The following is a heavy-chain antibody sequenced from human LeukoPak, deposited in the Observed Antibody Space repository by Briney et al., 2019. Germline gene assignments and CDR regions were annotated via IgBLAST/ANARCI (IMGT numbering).Heavy chain of an antibody. CDR1: GFTSSSYA. J-gene: IGHJ3*02. Sequence: PGASLRLSCAASGFTSSSYAMSWVRQAPGKGLEWVSAISGSGGSTYYADSVKGRFTISRDNSKNTLYLRMNSLRAEDTAVYYCAKVGYSSGWYHGMGAFDIWGQETMVTVSS. CDR3: AKVGYSSGWYHGMGAFDI. D-gene: IGHD6-19*01. CDR2: ISGSGGST. V-gene: IGHV3-23*01.